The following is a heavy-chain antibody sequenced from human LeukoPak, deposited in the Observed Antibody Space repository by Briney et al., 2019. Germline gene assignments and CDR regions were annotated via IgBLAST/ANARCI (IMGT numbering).Heavy chain of an antibody. CDR1: GFTFSSYS. CDR3: ARDRIGYYMDV. Sequence: KPGGSLRLSCAASGFTFSSYSMNWVRQAPGKGLEWVSSISSSSSYIYYADSVKGRFTISRDNAKNSLHLQMNSLRAEDTAVYYCARDRIGYYMDVWGKGTTVTVSS. J-gene: IGHJ6*03. D-gene: IGHD1-26*01. CDR2: ISSSSSYI. V-gene: IGHV3-21*01.